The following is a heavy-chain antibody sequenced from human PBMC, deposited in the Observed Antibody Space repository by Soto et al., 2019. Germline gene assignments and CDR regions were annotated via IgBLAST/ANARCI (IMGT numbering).Heavy chain of an antibody. J-gene: IGHJ4*02. Sequence: GGSLRLSCAASGFTFSIYAMSWVRQAPGKGLEWVSAISGSGGSTYYADSVKGRFTISRDNSKNTLYLQMNSLRAEDTAVYYCAKDVPDIVVVPAATFFDYWGQGTLVTVSS. CDR1: GFTFSIYA. V-gene: IGHV3-23*01. CDR2: ISGSGGST. D-gene: IGHD2-2*01. CDR3: AKDVPDIVVVPAATFFDY.